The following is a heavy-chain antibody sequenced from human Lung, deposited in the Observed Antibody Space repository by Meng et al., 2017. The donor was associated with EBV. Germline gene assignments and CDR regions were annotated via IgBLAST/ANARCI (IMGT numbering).Heavy chain of an antibody. D-gene: IGHD1-26*01. CDR1: GDSISNSHW. CDR3: ATIVGVRGYYFDY. V-gene: IGHV4-4*02. CDR2: IYHSGST. J-gene: IGHJ4*02. Sequence: RLQEAAPGLVKPSGTLSLTCAVSGDSISNSHWWSWVRQPPGKGLEWIGQIYHSGSTNYNPSLKSRVTLSVDSSKNQFSLKLTSVTAADTAVYYCATIVGVRGYYFDYWGQGTLVTVSS.